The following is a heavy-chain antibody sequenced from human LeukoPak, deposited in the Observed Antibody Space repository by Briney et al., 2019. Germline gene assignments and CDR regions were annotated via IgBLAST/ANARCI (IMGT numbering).Heavy chain of an antibody. J-gene: IGHJ4*02. D-gene: IGHD5-12*01. V-gene: IGHV4-30-4*01. CDR3: ARHKFRRYSAFDSNFDY. CDR1: GGSISSGDYY. CDR2: IYYSGST. Sequence: SETLSLTCTVSGGSISSGDYYWSWIRQPPGKGLEWIGYIYYSGSTNYNPSLKSRVTISVDTSKNQFSLELSSVTAADTAVYYCARHKFRRYSAFDSNFDYWGQGTLVTVSS.